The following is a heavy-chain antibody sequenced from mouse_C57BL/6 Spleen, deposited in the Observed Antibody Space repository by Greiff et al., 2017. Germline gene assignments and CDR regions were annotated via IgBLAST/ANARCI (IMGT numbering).Heavy chain of an antibody. D-gene: IGHD1-1*01. Sequence: QVQLQQSGAELVRPGTSVKVSCKASGYAFTNYLIEWVKQRPGQGLEWIGVINPGSGGTNYNEKFKGKATLTADKSSSTAYMQLSSLTSEDSAVXFCARCLPDGSTYWGQGTTLTVSS. CDR2: INPGSGGT. V-gene: IGHV1-54*01. J-gene: IGHJ2*01. CDR1: GYAFTNYL. CDR3: ARCLPDGSTY.